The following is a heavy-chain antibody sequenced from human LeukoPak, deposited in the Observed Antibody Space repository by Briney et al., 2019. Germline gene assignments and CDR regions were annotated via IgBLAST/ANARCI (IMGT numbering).Heavy chain of an antibody. Sequence: GGSLRLSCAASGFTFSDYYMSWIRQAPGKGLEWVSYISSSGSTIYYADSVKGRFTISRDNAKNSLYLQMNSLRAEDTAVYNCARDRSVTTAYYYYMDVWGKGTTVTVSS. CDR2: ISSSGSTI. D-gene: IGHD4-11*01. V-gene: IGHV3-11*04. CDR3: ARDRSVTTAYYYYMDV. J-gene: IGHJ6*03. CDR1: GFTFSDYY.